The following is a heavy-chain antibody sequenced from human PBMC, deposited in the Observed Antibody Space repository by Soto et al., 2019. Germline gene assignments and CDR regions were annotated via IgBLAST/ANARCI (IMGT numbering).Heavy chain of an antibody. D-gene: IGHD3-10*01. CDR2: ISYDGSKK. CDR1: GFTFSSYA. J-gene: IGHJ4*02. CDR3: ARDPGSYFDY. Sequence: QVQLVESGGGVVQPGRSPRLSCAASGFTFSSYAMHWVRQAPGKGLEWVAVISYDGSKKYYADSVKGRFTISRDNSKNTLYLQMNSLRAEDTAAYYCARDPGSYFDYWGQGTLVTVSS. V-gene: IGHV3-30-3*01.